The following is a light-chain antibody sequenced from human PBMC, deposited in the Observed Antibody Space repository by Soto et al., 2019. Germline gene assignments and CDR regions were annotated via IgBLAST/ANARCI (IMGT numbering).Light chain of an antibody. CDR3: SSYTSSSTGVV. J-gene: IGLJ2*01. CDR2: EVS. V-gene: IGLV2-14*01. Sequence: QSALTQPASVSGSPGQSITISCTGTSSDVGGYNYVSWYQQHPGKAPKLMIYEVSNRPSGVSNRFSGSKSGNTAPLTISGLQADDDADYDCSSYTSSSTGVVFGGGTKLTVL. CDR1: SSDVGGYNY.